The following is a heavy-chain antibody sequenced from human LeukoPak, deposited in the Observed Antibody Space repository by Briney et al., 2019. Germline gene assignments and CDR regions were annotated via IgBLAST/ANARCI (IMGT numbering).Heavy chain of an antibody. J-gene: IGHJ4*02. CDR1: GFSFSHYG. D-gene: IGHD2/OR15-2a*01. Sequence: PGGSLRLSCAASGFSFSHYGMHWVRQAPGKGLEWVTFIRFDGYNEDYADSVKGRFTISRDNSKNTLFLQMNSLRAEDMAVYYCAKDPRSNNCYLQADFFDYWGQGTLVTVSS. CDR2: IRFDGYNE. CDR3: AKDPRSNNCYLQADFFDY. V-gene: IGHV3-30*02.